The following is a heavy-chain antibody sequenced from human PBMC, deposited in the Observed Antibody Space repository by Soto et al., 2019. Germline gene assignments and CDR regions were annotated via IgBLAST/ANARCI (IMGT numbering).Heavy chain of an antibody. CDR1: GFTFSSYG. CDR2: IWYDGSNK. CDR3: ARDRMSSSSWYGPDYYYYGMDV. V-gene: IGHV3-33*01. D-gene: IGHD6-13*01. Sequence: QVQLVESGGGVVQPGRSLRLSCAASGFTFSSYGMHWVRQAPGKGLEWVAVIWYDGSNKYYADSVKGRFTISRDNSKNTLYLQMNSLRAEDTAVYYCARDRMSSSSWYGPDYYYYGMDVWGQGTTVTVSS. J-gene: IGHJ6*02.